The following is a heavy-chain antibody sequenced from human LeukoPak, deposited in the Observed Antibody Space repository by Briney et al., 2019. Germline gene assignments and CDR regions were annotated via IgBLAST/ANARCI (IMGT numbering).Heavy chain of an antibody. Sequence: ASVKVSCKASGFTFRNYGMHWVRQAPGQRLEWMGWINPTNEKTKYSEKFQGRVTISRDTGTSTVYMELSSLRSEDTAVYYCARDHRTESDGYYFVNELWYFDLWGRGTLVSVSS. D-gene: IGHD3-22*01. CDR3: ARDHRTESDGYYFVNELWYFDL. CDR2: INPTNEKT. J-gene: IGHJ2*01. CDR1: GFTFRNYG. V-gene: IGHV1-3*01.